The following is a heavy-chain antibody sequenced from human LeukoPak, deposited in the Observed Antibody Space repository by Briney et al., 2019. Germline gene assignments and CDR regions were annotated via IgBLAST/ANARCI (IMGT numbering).Heavy chain of an antibody. D-gene: IGHD3-22*01. CDR2: IYSGGST. CDR1: GFTVSSNY. CDR3: ARDPGSEDITMIDRNGMDV. Sequence: GGSLRLSCAASGFTVSSNYMSWVRQAPGKGLEWVSVIYSGGSTYYADSVKGRFTISRDNSKNTLYLQMNSLGAEDTAVYYCARDPGSEDITMIDRNGMDVWGQGTTVTVSS. V-gene: IGHV3-66*01. J-gene: IGHJ6*02.